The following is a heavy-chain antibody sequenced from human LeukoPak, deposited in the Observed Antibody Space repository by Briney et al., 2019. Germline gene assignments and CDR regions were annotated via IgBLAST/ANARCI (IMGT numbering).Heavy chain of an antibody. D-gene: IGHD3-9*01. J-gene: IGHJ3*02. Sequence: GGSLRLSCAASGFTFSSYEMNWVRQAPGKGLEWVSYISSSGSTIYYADSVKGRFTISRDNAKNSLYLQTNSLRAEDTAVYYCARELNLYDILTGYSHSGAFDIWGQGTMVTVSS. CDR2: ISSSGSTI. CDR3: ARELNLYDILTGYSHSGAFDI. CDR1: GFTFSSYE. V-gene: IGHV3-48*03.